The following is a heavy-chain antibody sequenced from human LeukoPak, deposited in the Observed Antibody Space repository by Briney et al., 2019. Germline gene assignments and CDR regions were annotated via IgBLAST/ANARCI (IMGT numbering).Heavy chain of an antibody. D-gene: IGHD3-22*01. Sequence: GGSLRLSCAASGFTFSSYAMSWVRQAPGKGLEWVSAISGSGGSTYYADSVKGRFTISRDNSKNTLYLQMNSLRAEDTAVYYCAQASSGYYSKFAFDIWGQATMGTVSS. V-gene: IGHV3-23*01. CDR3: AQASSGYYSKFAFDI. CDR1: GFTFSSYA. J-gene: IGHJ3*02. CDR2: ISGSGGST.